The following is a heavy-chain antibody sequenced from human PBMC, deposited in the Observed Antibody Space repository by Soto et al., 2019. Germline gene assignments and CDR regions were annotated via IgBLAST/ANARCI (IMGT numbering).Heavy chain of an antibody. CDR3: AQERRLSSSSDGFDI. CDR2: INPNTGVT. D-gene: IGHD6-6*01. CDR1: AFNVHY. V-gene: IGHV1-2*04. J-gene: IGHJ3*02. Sequence: AASVKVSCKPSAFNVHYLHWLRQAPGQGLEWMGRINPNTGVTNYAQRIQCWVMMISDSFILTAFMEQSNLDCVEAAVYYCAQERRLSSSSDGFDILGQGTRVTVSS.